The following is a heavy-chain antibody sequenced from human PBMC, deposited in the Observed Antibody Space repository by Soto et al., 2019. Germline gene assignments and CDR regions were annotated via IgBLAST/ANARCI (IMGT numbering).Heavy chain of an antibody. Sequence: QVRLQESGPGLVEPSGTLSLTCTVSGDSITNSHWWSWVRQPPGKGLEGIGEVFHSGSTRYNPSPQGRVAISVDKSKTQFSLRLTSVTAADTAVYYCAKDPPMDTWGQGILVAVSS. CDR2: VFHSGST. V-gene: IGHV4-4*02. CDR1: GDSITNSHW. J-gene: IGHJ5*02. CDR3: AKDPPMDT.